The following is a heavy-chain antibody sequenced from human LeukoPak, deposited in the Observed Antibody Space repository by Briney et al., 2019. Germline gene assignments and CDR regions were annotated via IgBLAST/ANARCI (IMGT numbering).Heavy chain of an antibody. Sequence: GASVKVSCKASGGTFSSYAIIWVRQAPGQGLEWMGGIIPIFGTANYAQKFQGRVTITADESTSTAYMELSSLRSEDTAVYYCARSPSVVDAFDIWGQGTMVTVSS. CDR1: GGTFSSYA. CDR3: ARSPSVVDAFDI. D-gene: IGHD5/OR15-5a*01. CDR2: IIPIFGTA. J-gene: IGHJ3*02. V-gene: IGHV1-69*13.